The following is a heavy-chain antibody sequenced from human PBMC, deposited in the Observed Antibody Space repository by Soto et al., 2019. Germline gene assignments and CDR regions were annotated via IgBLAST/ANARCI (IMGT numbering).Heavy chain of an antibody. Sequence: QVQLVESGGGVVQPGRSLRLSCAASGFTFGSYAMHWVRQAPGKGLEWVAVISYDGSNKYYADSVKGRFTISRDNSKNTLYLQMNSLRAEDTAVYYCARSLNRIAAAAPPGYWGQGTLVTVSS. V-gene: IGHV3-30-3*01. D-gene: IGHD6-13*01. CDR3: ARSLNRIAAAAPPGY. CDR1: GFTFGSYA. CDR2: ISYDGSNK. J-gene: IGHJ4*02.